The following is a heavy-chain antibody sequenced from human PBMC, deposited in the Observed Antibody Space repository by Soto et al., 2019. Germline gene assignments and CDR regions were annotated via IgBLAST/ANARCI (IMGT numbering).Heavy chain of an antibody. CDR1: GFTFGSYA. CDR3: AKAKAVAGDFLLGV. V-gene: IGHV3-23*01. D-gene: IGHD6-19*01. J-gene: IGHJ6*04. CDR2: ISGSGGST. Sequence: GSLRLSCAASGFTFGSYAMSRVRQAPGKGLEWVSAISGSGGSTYYADSVKGRFTISRDNSKNTLYLQMNSLRAEDTAVYYCAKAKAVAGDFLLGVWGKGTTVTVSS.